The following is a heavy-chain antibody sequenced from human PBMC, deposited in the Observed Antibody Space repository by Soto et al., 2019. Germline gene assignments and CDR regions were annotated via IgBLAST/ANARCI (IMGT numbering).Heavy chain of an antibody. Sequence: QVQLQQWGAGLLKPSETLSLTCAVSGGSLSDYYWPWIRQSPGKGLEWIGEIHPSGSTNYNPSLRSRVTISRDKSNNQLSLKLTSLTAADTAVYYCARGRDAYKLGNVWGHGTTVTVSS. CDR2: IHPSGST. CDR1: GGSLSDYY. J-gene: IGHJ6*02. V-gene: IGHV4-34*01. CDR3: ARGRDAYKLGNV. D-gene: IGHD1-1*01.